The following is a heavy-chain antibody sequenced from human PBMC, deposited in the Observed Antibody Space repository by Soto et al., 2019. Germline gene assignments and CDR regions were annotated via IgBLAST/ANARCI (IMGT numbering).Heavy chain of an antibody. V-gene: IGHV4-59*01. Sequence: SETLSLTCTVSGGSISSYYWSWIRQPPGKGLEWIGYIYYSGSTNYNPSLKSRVTISVDTSKNQFSLKLSSVTAADTAVYYCATSTGYDFWSGYRYYFDYWGQGTLVTVSS. CDR1: GGSISSYY. CDR3: ATSTGYDFWSGYRYYFDY. D-gene: IGHD3-3*01. CDR2: IYYSGST. J-gene: IGHJ4*02.